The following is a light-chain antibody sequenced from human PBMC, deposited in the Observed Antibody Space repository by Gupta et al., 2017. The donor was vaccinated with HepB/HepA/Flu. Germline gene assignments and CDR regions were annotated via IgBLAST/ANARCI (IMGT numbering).Light chain of an antibody. V-gene: IGLV3-1*01. CDR1: KLGDKY. J-gene: IGLJ2*01. CDR2: QDS. Sequence: SYELTQPPSVSVSPGQTASITCSGDKLGDKYASWYPQRPGQSPVLVIYQDSKRPSGIPERFSGSNSGNTATLTISGTQAMDEADYYCQAWDSSTAYVVFGGGTKLTVL. CDR3: QAWDSSTAYVV.